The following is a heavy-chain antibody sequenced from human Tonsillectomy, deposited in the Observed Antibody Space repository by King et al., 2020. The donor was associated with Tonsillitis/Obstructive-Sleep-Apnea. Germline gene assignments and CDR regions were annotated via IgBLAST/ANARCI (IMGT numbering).Heavy chain of an antibody. Sequence: VQLQESGPGLVKPSETLSLTCTVSGGPITSYYWSWIRQPAGKGLEWIGLISSTGSTNYNPSLKSRVTMSVDTSRNQFSLKLSSVTAADTAVYFCARDLDTAPYNWFDPWGQGTLVTVSS. CDR3: ARDLDTAPYNWFDP. D-gene: IGHD5-18*01. J-gene: IGHJ5*02. V-gene: IGHV4-4*07. CDR2: ISSTGST. CDR1: GGPITSYY.